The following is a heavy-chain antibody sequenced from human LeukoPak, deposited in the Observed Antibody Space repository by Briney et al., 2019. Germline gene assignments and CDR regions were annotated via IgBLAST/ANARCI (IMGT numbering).Heavy chain of an antibody. CDR1: GGSFSGYY. Sequence: SETLSLTCAVYGGSFSGYYWSWIRQPPGKGLEWIGEINHSGSTNYNPSLKSRVTISVDTSKNQFSLKLSSVTAADTAVYYCARGREVLYYYYGMDVWGEGTTVTVSS. CDR2: INHSGST. D-gene: IGHD3-10*01. V-gene: IGHV4-34*01. CDR3: ARGREVLYYYYGMDV. J-gene: IGHJ6*01.